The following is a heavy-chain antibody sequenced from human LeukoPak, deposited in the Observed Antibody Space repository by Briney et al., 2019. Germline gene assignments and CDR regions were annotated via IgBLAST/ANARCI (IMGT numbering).Heavy chain of an antibody. CDR3: ARDLTVTYYYGMDV. J-gene: IGHJ6*02. Sequence: SETLCLTGTVSGGSISSSSYYWGWIRQPPGQGLEWTGSIYCRGCTYYNPSLKSRVTISEDTSKNQFSLKLRYVTAADTAVYYCARDLTVTYYYGMDVWGQGTTVTVSS. V-gene: IGHV4-39*02. D-gene: IGHD4-17*01. CDR2: IYCRGCT. CDR1: GGSISSSSYY.